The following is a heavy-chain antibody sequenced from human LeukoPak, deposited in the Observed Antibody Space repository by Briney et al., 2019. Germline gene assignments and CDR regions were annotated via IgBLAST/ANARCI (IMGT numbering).Heavy chain of an antibody. J-gene: IGHJ4*02. CDR3: ARGDYGDRDLDY. D-gene: IGHD4-17*01. CDR2: ISSRSSSI. V-gene: IGHV3-48*02. CDR1: GYTFSSCS. Sequence: GGSLRLSCAASGYTFSSCSMNWVRQAPGKGLEWVSYISSRSSSIYYADSVKGRFTLSRDNAKNSLYLQMNSLRDEDAAVYYCARGDYGDRDLDYWGQGTLVTVSS.